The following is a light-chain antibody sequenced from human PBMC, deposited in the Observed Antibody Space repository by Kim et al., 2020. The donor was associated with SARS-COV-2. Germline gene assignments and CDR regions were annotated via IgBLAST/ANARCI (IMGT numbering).Light chain of an antibody. CDR2: EDH. CDR1: SGSIASDF. J-gene: IGLJ3*02. CDR3: QSYNDNDWV. Sequence: NFMLTQSHSVSESPGKTVIISCTRSSGSIASDFVQWFQQRPGSSPTTVIYEDHKRPSGVPDRFSGSVDTSSNSASLTISGLRAEDEADYYCQSYNDNDWVFCGGTQLTVL. V-gene: IGLV6-57*01.